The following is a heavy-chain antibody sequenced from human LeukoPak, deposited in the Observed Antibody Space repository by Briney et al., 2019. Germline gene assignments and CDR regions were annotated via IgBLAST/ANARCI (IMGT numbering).Heavy chain of an antibody. CDR1: GFTFSSYA. D-gene: IGHD3-22*01. Sequence: GGSLRLSCAASGFTFSSYAMSWVRQAPGKGLEWVSYISSSGSSIYYADSVKGRFTISRDNAKKSLYLQMHSLRAEDTAVYYCARDSHKFDSSGYYPDAFDIWGQGTMVTVSS. V-gene: IGHV3-48*03. CDR3: ARDSHKFDSSGYYPDAFDI. J-gene: IGHJ3*02. CDR2: ISSSGSSI.